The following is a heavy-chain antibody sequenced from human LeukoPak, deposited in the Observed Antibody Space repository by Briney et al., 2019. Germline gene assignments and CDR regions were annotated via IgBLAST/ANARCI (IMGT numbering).Heavy chain of an antibody. CDR3: ARVSLDRSAYYLYTFDC. CDR1: GFTFSSYS. Sequence: PGGSLRLSCAASGFTFSSYSMNWVRQAPGKGLEWVSSISSSSSYIYYADSVKGRFTISRDNSKNTLYLQMNSLRAEDTAVYYCARVSLDRSAYYLYTFDCWGQGTLVTVSS. CDR2: ISSSSSYI. D-gene: IGHD3-22*01. V-gene: IGHV3-21*04. J-gene: IGHJ4*02.